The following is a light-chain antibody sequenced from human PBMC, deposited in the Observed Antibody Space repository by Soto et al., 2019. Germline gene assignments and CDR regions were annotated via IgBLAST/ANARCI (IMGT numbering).Light chain of an antibody. J-gene: IGKJ1*01. CDR2: DAS. CDR1: QSISSY. V-gene: IGKV1-5*01. Sequence: DIQMTQSRSSLSASVGDRVTITCRASQSISSYLNWYQKKPGKAPKLLIYDASSLERGVPSRFSGSGSGTGFNLTIRRLQTDDCATYEGQQYKSYSKTFGQWTKVDIK. CDR3: QQYKSYSKT.